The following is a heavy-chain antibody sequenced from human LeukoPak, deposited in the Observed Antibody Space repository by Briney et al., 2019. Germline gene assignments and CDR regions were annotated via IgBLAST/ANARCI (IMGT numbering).Heavy chain of an antibody. J-gene: IGHJ6*02. CDR2: ISWNSGSI. D-gene: IGHD4-17*01. CDR1: GFTFDDYA. Sequence: PGGSLRLSCAASGFTFDDYAMHWVRQAPGKGLEWVSGISWNSGSIGYADSVKGRFTISRDNAKNSLYLQMNSLRAEDTALYYCAKGLDGDHGSGMDVWGQGTTVTVSS. CDR3: AKGLDGDHGSGMDV. V-gene: IGHV3-9*01.